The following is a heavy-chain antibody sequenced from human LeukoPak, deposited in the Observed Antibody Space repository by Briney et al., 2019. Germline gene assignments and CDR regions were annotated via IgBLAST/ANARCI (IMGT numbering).Heavy chain of an antibody. D-gene: IGHD5-18*01. J-gene: IGHJ4*02. Sequence: GGSLRLSCAAFGFTFSNYAMTWVRQAPGKGLEWVSTISGSGGSTYYADSVKGRFTISRDNSKNTLYLQMNSLRAEDPAVYYCAVQRTLWQQVLDHWGQGTLVTVSS. CDR3: AVQRTLWQQVLDH. CDR1: GFTFSNYA. V-gene: IGHV3-23*01. CDR2: ISGSGGST.